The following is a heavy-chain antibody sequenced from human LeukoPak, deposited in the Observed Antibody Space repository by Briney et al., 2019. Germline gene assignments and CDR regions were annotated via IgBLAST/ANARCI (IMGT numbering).Heavy chain of an antibody. CDR3: ATLSRRSNGSS. J-gene: IGHJ3*01. D-gene: IGHD1-26*01. CDR1: GGSISSSTYF. V-gene: IGHV4-39*07. Sequence: PSETLSLTCTVSGGSISSSTYFWGWIRQPPGKGLEWIGIIYYSGNTYYNPSLKSRVTISVDTSKNQFSLQLTSVTAADTAVYYCATLSRRSNGSSWGQGTMVTVSS. CDR2: IYYSGNT.